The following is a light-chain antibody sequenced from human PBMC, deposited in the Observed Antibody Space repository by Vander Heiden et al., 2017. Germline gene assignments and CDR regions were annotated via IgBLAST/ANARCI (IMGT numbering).Light chain of an antibody. CDR2: QDD. Sequence: SYELTQPPSVSVSPGQTASITCSGDKLGDRFASWYQQRPGQSPVLVIYQDDKRPSGIPGRFSGSNSGNTATLTISGTQGMDEADYYCQAWDRTTAVFGGGTKLTVL. CDR3: QAWDRTTAV. CDR1: KLGDRF. J-gene: IGLJ3*02. V-gene: IGLV3-1*01.